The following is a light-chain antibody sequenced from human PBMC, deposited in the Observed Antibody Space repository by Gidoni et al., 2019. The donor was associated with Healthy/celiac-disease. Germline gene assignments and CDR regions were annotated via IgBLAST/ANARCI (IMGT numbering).Light chain of an antibody. CDR2: KVS. Sequence: DVVMTQSPLSLPVTLGQPASISCRSSQSLVSSDGSSFLNWFQQRPGQSPRRLIYKVSNRDSGVPDRFSGSGSGTDFTLKISRVEAEDVGIYYCMQDTHWPCSFXQXTRLEIK. CDR3: MQDTHWPCS. J-gene: IGKJ2*04. V-gene: IGKV2-30*01. CDR1: QSLVSSDGSSF.